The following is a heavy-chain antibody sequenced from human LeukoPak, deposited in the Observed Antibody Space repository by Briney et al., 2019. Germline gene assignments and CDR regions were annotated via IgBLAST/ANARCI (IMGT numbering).Heavy chain of an antibody. D-gene: IGHD3-22*01. J-gene: IGHJ3*02. V-gene: IGHV3-66*01. CDR1: GFTVSSNY. Sequence: GGSLRLSCAASGFTVSSNYMSWVRQAPGKGLEWVSVIYSGGSTYYADSVKGRFTISRDNSKNTLYLQMNSLRAEDTAVYYCARDIPNSSGYQDAFDIWGQGTMVTVSS. CDR3: ARDIPNSSGYQDAFDI. CDR2: IYSGGST.